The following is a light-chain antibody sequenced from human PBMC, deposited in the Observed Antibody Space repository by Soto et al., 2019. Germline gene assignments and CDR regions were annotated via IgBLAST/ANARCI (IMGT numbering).Light chain of an antibody. Sequence: QSVPKHPPPGSRGPGERVAISLTGGSPNIGAGYDVHWYQQLPGTVPKLLIFGNTNRPPGVPARFSASKSGTSASLAITGLQAEDEADYYCQSYDSSLGGFYVFGTGTKVTVL. CDR3: QSYDSSLGGFYV. CDR2: GNT. V-gene: IGLV1-40*01. CDR1: SPNIGAGYD. J-gene: IGLJ1*01.